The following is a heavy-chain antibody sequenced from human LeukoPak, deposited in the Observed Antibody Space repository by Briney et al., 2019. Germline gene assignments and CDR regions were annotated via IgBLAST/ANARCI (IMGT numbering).Heavy chain of an antibody. J-gene: IGHJ5*02. CDR2: IIPIFGTA. D-gene: IGHD6-19*01. V-gene: IGHV1-69*13. Sequence: SVKVSCKASGYTFTSYGISWVRQAPGQGLEWMGGIIPIFGTANYAQKFQGRVTITADESKSTAYMELSSLRSEDTAVYYCARDGLNIAVAGIGGWFDPWGQGTLVTVSS. CDR3: ARDGLNIAVAGIGGWFDP. CDR1: GYTFTSYG.